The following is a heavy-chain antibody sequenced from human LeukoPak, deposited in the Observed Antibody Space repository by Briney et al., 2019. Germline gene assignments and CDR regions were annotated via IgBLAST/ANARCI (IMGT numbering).Heavy chain of an antibody. Sequence: SETLSLTCNVSGGSISSSSYYWGWIRQPPGKGLEWIGSFYYSGSTYYNPSLKSRVTISVDTSKNQFSLKLSSVTAADTAVYYCARVNLLGGHFDYWGQGTLVTVSS. J-gene: IGHJ4*02. D-gene: IGHD1-26*01. CDR3: ARVNLLGGHFDY. CDR2: FYYSGST. CDR1: GGSISSSSYY. V-gene: IGHV4-39*07.